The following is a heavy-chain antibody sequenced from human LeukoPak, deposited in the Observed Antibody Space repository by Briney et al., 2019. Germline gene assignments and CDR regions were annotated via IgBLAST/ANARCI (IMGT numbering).Heavy chain of an antibody. V-gene: IGHV3-23*01. CDR3: AKCRGSSWSDYFDY. J-gene: IGHJ4*02. CDR2: ISDSGGST. D-gene: IGHD6-13*01. CDR1: GFRLSRYA. Sequence: GGSLRLSCAVSGFRLSRYAMSWVRKAPGKGLEWVSAISDSGGSTYYADSVKGRFTISRDNSRNTLYLQMNTLRAEDTAVYYCAKCRGSSWSDYFDYWGQGTLVTVSS.